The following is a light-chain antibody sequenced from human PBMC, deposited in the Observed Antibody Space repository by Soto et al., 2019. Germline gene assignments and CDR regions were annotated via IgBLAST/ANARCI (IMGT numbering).Light chain of an antibody. V-gene: IGKV1-5*03. CDR1: QKIKGW. CDR3: QQYISTRT. Sequence: DVQMTQSPATLSASIGDRDTITCRAGQKIKGWLAWYQQKPGKAPNLLIYGASTLESGVPSRFSGSGYGTEFTLIISSLQPDDSGTYYCQQYISTRTFGQGTKVEVK. CDR2: GAS. J-gene: IGKJ1*01.